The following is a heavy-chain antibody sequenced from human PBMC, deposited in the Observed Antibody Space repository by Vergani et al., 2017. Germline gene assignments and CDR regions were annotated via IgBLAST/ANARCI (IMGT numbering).Heavy chain of an antibody. V-gene: IGHV4-59*01. J-gene: IGHJ6*02. CDR2: IYYSGST. CDR3: ARDGLADYYYYGMDV. Sequence: QVQLQESGPGLVKPSETLPLTCTVSGGSISSYYWSWIRQPPGKGLEWIGYIYYSGSTNYNPSLKSRVTISVDTSKNQFSLKLSSVTAADTAVYYCARDGLADYYYYGMDVWGQGTTVTVSS. D-gene: IGHD5-12*01. CDR1: GGSISSYY.